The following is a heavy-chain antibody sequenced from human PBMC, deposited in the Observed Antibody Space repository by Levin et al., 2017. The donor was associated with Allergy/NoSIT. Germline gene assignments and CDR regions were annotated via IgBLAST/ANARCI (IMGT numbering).Heavy chain of an antibody. D-gene: IGHD3-3*01. CDR3: AKVDDFWSGNEWLTYYYYYMDV. CDR1: GFTFSSYA. V-gene: IGHV3-23*01. Sequence: GGSLRLSCAASGFTFSSYAMSWVRQAPGKGLEWVSAISGSGGSTYYADSVKGRFTISRDNSKNTLYLQMNSLRAEDTAVYYCAKVDDFWSGNEWLTYYYYYMDVWGKGTTVTVSS. J-gene: IGHJ6*03. CDR2: ISGSGGST.